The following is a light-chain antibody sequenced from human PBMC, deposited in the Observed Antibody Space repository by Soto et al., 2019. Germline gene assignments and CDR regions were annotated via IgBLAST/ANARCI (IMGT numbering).Light chain of an antibody. CDR1: QSVSSSSY. J-gene: IGKJ2*01. CDR3: RQYGSSPSYN. CDR2: GAS. Sequence: EIVLTQSPGTLSLSPGERATLSCRASQSVSSSSYLAWYQQKPGQAPRLLIYGASSRATGIPDRFSGSGSETDFTLTISRLEPEDFAVYYCRQYGSSPSYNFGQGTKLEIK. V-gene: IGKV3-20*01.